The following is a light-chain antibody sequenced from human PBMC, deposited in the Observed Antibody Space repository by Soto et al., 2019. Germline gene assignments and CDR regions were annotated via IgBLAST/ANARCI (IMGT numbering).Light chain of an antibody. CDR2: GAS. J-gene: IGKJ5*01. CDR3: HQYGISPPVT. CDR1: QSVSSSY. V-gene: IGKV3-20*01. Sequence: EIVLTQSPGTLSLSPGERATLSCRASQSVSSSYLAWYQQKPGQALRLLIFGASSRATGIPDRLSGSGSGTAFTLTISRLEPEDFAMYYCHQYGISPPVTFGQGTRLEIK.